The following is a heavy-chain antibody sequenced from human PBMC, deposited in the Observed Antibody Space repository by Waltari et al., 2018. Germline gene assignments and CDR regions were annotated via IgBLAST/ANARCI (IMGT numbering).Heavy chain of an antibody. CDR2: IGYDGSLK. V-gene: IGHV3-33*06. Sequence: QVLLVESGGGVVQPGGSLRLSCATSGFTFSSYGMHWVRQAPGKGLEWVSVIGYDGSLKYYADSVKGRFTISRDTSKNTVYLEMNSLRGEDTALYYCVKSMTVTTGSLDSWGQGTPVSVSS. CDR3: VKSMTVTTGSLDS. CDR1: GFTFSSYG. D-gene: IGHD4-17*01. J-gene: IGHJ4*02.